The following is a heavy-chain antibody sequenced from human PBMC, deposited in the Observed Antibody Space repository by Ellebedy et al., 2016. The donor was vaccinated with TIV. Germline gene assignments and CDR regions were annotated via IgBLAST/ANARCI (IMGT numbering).Heavy chain of an antibody. V-gene: IGHV4-59*01. Sequence: SETLSLTXTVSGGSISSYYWSWIRQPPGKGLEWIGYIYYSGSTNYNPSLKSRVTISVDTSKNQFSLKLSSVTAADTAVYYCARDNEPPNYYGMDVWGQGTTVTVSS. J-gene: IGHJ6*02. D-gene: IGHD2-8*01. CDR3: ARDNEPPNYYGMDV. CDR1: GGSISSYY. CDR2: IYYSGST.